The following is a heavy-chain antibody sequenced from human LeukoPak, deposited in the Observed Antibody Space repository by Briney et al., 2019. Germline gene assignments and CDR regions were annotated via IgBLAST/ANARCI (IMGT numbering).Heavy chain of an antibody. CDR3: TTSGTPFEY. Sequence: PGGSLRLSCAASGFTFNKAWMSWVRLAPGKGLEWVGRIKNKGDAGTTDYAAPVKGRFTVSRDDSKSTLYLQMNSLKTEDTAVYYCTTSGTPFEYWGQGTLVTVSS. CDR1: GFTFNKAW. V-gene: IGHV3-15*01. J-gene: IGHJ4*02. D-gene: IGHD3-10*01. CDR2: IKNKGDAGTT.